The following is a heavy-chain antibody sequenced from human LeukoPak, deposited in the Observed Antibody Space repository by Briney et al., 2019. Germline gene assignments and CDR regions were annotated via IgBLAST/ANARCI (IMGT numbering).Heavy chain of an antibody. V-gene: IGHV4-59*08. CDR2: IYYSGST. CDR1: GGFFNSYY. J-gene: IGHJ4*02. CDR3: VRHPQFSSGWYVYFDY. D-gene: IGHD6-19*01. Sequence: SETLSLTCTVSGGFFNSYYWSWIRQSPGKGLEWIGYIYYSGSTKYNPSLKSRVTISLDTSKNQFSLKLTSVTAADTAVYHCVRHPQFSSGWYVYFDYWGRGTLVTVSS.